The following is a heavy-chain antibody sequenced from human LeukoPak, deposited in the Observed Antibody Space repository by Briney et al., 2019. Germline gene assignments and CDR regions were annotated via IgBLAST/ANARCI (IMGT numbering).Heavy chain of an antibody. V-gene: IGHV3-23*01. CDR3: ARERYFDY. Sequence: GGSLRLSCAASGFSFNTCAMSWVRQAPGKGLEWVSTISGGGRSTDYADSVKGQFTISRDNSKNTLYLQMNSLRAEDTVVYYCARERYFDYWGQGTLVTVSS. CDR2: ISGGGRST. J-gene: IGHJ4*02. CDR1: GFSFNTCA.